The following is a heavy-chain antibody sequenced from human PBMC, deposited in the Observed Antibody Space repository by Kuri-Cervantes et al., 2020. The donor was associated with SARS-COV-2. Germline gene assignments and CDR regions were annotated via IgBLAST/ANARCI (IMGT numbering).Heavy chain of an antibody. J-gene: IGHJ4*02. CDR1: GFTLSSYA. Sequence: GGFLRLSRAASGFTLSSYAPHWARKAPGKGLEWVEVISYDGSNKYYADSVKGRFTISRDNSKNTLYLQMNSLRAEDTALYYCARVHRNWNLGSVDYWGQGTLVTVSS. CDR2: ISYDGSNK. D-gene: IGHD1-7*01. CDR3: ARVHRNWNLGSVDY. V-gene: IGHV3-30-3*01.